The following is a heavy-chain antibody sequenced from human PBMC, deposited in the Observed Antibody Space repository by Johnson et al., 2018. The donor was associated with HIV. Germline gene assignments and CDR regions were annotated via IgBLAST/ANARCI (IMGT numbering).Heavy chain of an antibody. CDR2: IKSKTDGGTT. D-gene: IGHD6-19*01. V-gene: IGHV3-15*01. Sequence: VQLVESGGGLVKPGGSLRLSCAASGFTFSNAWMSWVRQAPGRGLEWVGRIKSKTDGGTTDYAATVKGRFPISRDDSKNTLYLQMNSLKTEDTAVYYCTTDGRIPVAHHDAFDIWGQGTMVTVSS. CDR1: GFTFSNAW. CDR3: TTDGRIPVAHHDAFDI. J-gene: IGHJ3*02.